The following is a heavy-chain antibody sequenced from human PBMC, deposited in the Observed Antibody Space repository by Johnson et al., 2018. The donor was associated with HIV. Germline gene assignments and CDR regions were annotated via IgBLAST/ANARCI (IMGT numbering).Heavy chain of an antibody. CDR2: ISYDGSDK. D-gene: IGHD3-10*01. CDR1: GFTFSSYG. CDR3: ARDRVWFGELYAFDI. J-gene: IGHJ3*02. Sequence: QVQLVESGGGVVQPGRSLRLSCAASGFTFSSYGMHWVRQAPGKGLEWAAVISYDGSDKYYADSVKGRFTISRDNSKNTLYLQMNSLRAEDTAVYYCARDRVWFGELYAFDIWGQGTMVTVSS. V-gene: IGHV3-30*03.